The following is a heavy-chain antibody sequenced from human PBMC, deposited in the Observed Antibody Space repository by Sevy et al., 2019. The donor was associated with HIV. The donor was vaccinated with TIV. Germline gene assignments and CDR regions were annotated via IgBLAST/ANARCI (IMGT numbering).Heavy chain of an antibody. CDR3: ARTPTYYYDSSGPSYFQH. J-gene: IGHJ1*01. CDR1: GFTFSNYG. Sequence: GGSLRLSCAASGFTFSNYGMHWVRQAPGKGLEWVAVIWNDGSNKYYADSVKGRFTISRDNSKNTLYLQMNSLRAEDTAVYYCARTPTYYYDSSGPSYFQHWGQGTLVTVSS. D-gene: IGHD3-22*01. CDR2: IWNDGSNK. V-gene: IGHV3-30*19.